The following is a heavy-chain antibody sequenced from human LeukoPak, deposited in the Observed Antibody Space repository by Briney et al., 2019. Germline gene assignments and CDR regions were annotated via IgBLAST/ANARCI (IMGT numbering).Heavy chain of an antibody. J-gene: IGHJ6*02. CDR1: GGSVSSGSYY. CDR3: ARDETYGSGKYYYYGMDV. Sequence: PSETLSLTCTVSGGSVSSGSYYWSWIRQPPGKGLEWIGYIYYSGSTNYNPSLKSRVTISVDTSKNQFSLKLSSVTAADTAVYYCARDETYGSGKYYYYGMDVWGQGTTVTVSS. V-gene: IGHV4-61*01. CDR2: IYYSGST. D-gene: IGHD3-10*01.